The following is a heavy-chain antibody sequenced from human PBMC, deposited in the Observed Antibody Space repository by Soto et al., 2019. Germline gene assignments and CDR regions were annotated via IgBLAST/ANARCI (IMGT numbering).Heavy chain of an antibody. CDR3: ARDEAVVVPAAEMAY. V-gene: IGHV3-30-3*01. CDR2: ISYDGSNK. J-gene: IGHJ4*02. D-gene: IGHD2-2*01. CDR1: VFTFISYA. Sequence: GGSLRLSCAASVFTFISYAMHWVRQAPGKGLEWVAVISYDGSNKYYADSVKGRFTISRDNSKNTLYLQMNSLRAEDTAVYYCARDEAVVVPAAEMAYWGQGTLVTVSS.